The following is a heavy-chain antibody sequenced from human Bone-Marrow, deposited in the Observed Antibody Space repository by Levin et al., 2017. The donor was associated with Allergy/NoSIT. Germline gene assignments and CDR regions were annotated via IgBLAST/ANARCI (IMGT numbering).Heavy chain of an antibody. Sequence: PSETLSLTCAVSGGSISSSNWWSWVRQPPGKGLEWIGEIYHSGSTNYHPSLKSRVTISVDKSKNQFSLKLSSVTAADTAVYYCARVPDPHRDYYYYGMDVWGHGTTVTVSS. J-gene: IGHJ6*02. CDR2: IYHSGST. CDR3: ARVPDPHRDYYYYGMDV. D-gene: IGHD1-14*01. V-gene: IGHV4-4*02. CDR1: GGSISSSNW.